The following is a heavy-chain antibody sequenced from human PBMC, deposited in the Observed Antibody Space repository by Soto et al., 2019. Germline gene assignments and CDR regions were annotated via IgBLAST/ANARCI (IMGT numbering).Heavy chain of an antibody. J-gene: IGHJ5*01. CDR3: TRKLEATIRLVEWFSYKWFDP. Sequence: SETLSLTCDVHGESLSGYSWSWIRQPPGKGLEWIGEINFRGTTNYHPSLKSRVSMSVDTSKNQISLNMSSVTAADTALYFCTRKLEATIRLVEWFSYKWFDPWGPGTLVTVSS. CDR2: INFRGTT. D-gene: IGHD3-3*01. CDR1: GESLSGYS. V-gene: IGHV4-34*01.